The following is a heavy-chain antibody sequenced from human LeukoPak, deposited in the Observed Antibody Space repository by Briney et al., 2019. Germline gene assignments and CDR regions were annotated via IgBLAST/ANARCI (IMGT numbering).Heavy chain of an antibody. V-gene: IGHV1-2*02. Sequence: GASVKVSCKASGYTLTGYYMHWVRQAPGQGLEWMGWINPNSGGTNYAQKFQGRVTMTRDTSISTAYMELSSLRSDDTAVYYCAGSKGYESSASDWGQGSLVTVSS. CDR2: INPNSGGT. CDR1: GYTLTGYY. CDR3: AGSKGYESSASD. D-gene: IGHD3-22*01. J-gene: IGHJ4*02.